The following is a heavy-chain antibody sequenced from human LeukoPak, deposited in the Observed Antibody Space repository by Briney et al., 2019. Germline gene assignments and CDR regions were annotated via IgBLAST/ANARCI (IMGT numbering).Heavy chain of an antibody. V-gene: IGHV3-7*01. D-gene: IGHD3-3*01. CDR1: GFTFSSYW. CDR2: IKQDGSEK. J-gene: IGHJ5*02. Sequence: SGGSLRLSCAASGFTFSSYWMSWVRQAPGKGLERVANIKQDGSEKYYVDSVKGRFTISRDNAKNSLYLQMNSLRAEDTAVYYCAGTLTIFGVVMTHTFDPWGQGTLVTVSS. CDR3: AGTLTIFGVVMTHTFDP.